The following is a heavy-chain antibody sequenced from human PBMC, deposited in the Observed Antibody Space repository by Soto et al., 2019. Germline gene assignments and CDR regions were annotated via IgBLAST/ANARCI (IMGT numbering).Heavy chain of an antibody. CDR1: GFTFRIFS. CDR3: TRDASRDSSARGWFDP. D-gene: IGHD6-13*01. CDR2: ISSNSAYI. J-gene: IGHJ5*02. V-gene: IGHV3-21*01. Sequence: GGSLSLSCAASGFTFRIFSMNWVRPAPGNGLEWVSTISSNSAYINYTDALRGRFTITRDNAKNTLHLQMNSLRAEDTAVYYCTRDASRDSSARGWFDPWGPGTLVTVSS.